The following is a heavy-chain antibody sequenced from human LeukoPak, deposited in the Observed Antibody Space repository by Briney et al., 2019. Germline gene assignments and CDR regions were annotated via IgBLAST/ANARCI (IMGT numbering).Heavy chain of an antibody. Sequence: GSLRLSCAASGFTFSSYWMHWVRQAPGKGLEWIGSIYYSGSTYYNPSLKSRVTISVDTSKNQFSLELSSVTAADTAVYYCARGRLFVYWGQGTLVTVSS. CDR1: GFTFSSYW. V-gene: IGHV4-39*01. CDR2: IYYSGST. CDR3: ARGRLFVY. J-gene: IGHJ4*02.